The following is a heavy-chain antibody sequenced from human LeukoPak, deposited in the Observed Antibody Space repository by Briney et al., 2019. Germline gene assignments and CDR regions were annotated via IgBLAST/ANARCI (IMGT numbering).Heavy chain of an antibody. J-gene: IGHJ4*02. Sequence: ASVKVSCKASGYTFTAYDIHWVRQAPGQGLEWMGWINPNSGGTNYAQKFQGRVTMTRDTSISTAYMELSRLRSDGTAVYYCTRDVGSRYGHDCWGQGTLVTVSS. V-gene: IGHV1-2*02. CDR3: TRDVGSRYGHDC. D-gene: IGHD5-18*01. CDR1: GYTFTAYD. CDR2: INPNSGGT.